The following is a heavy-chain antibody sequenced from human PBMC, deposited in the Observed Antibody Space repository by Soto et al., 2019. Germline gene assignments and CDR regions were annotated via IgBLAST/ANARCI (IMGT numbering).Heavy chain of an antibody. Sequence: GGSLRLSCAASGFTFNTYALHWVRQAPGKGLEWVALISYDGSGKYYGDSVRGRFTISRDNSKNTLYLQMNSLKVEDTAVYHCARDREANSGFDYPDYWGQGTLVTVS. J-gene: IGHJ4*02. CDR3: ARDREANSGFDYPDY. V-gene: IGHV3-30*04. D-gene: IGHD5-12*01. CDR2: ISYDGSGK. CDR1: GFTFNTYA.